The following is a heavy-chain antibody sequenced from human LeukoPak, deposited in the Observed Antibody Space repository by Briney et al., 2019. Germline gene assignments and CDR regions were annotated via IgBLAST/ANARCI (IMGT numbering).Heavy chain of an antibody. J-gene: IGHJ6*02. D-gene: IGHD6-13*01. V-gene: IGHV3-23*01. Sequence: GGSLRLSCAVSGSTFNTYAMSWVRQAPGKGLEWVSAISPGGGSTYYADSVKGRFTISRDNSRNTLYLQMNSLRAEDTAVYYCAKSIAATGTGYAMDVWGQGTTVTVSS. CDR1: GSTFNTYA. CDR3: AKSIAATGTGYAMDV. CDR2: ISPGGGST.